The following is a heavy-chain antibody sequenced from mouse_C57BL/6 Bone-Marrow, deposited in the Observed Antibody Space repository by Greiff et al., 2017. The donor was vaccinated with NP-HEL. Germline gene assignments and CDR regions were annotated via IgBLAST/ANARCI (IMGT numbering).Heavy chain of an antibody. Sequence: QVQLQQPGAELVRPGSSVKLSCKASGYTFTSYWMHWVKQRPIQGLEWIGNIDPSDSETHYIQKFKDKATLTVDKSSSTAYRQLSSLTSEYSAVYYCALLLRDPAWFAYWGQGTLVTVSA. CDR1: GYTFTSYW. CDR3: ALLLRDPAWFAY. J-gene: IGHJ3*01. V-gene: IGHV1-52*01. D-gene: IGHD1-1*01. CDR2: IDPSDSET.